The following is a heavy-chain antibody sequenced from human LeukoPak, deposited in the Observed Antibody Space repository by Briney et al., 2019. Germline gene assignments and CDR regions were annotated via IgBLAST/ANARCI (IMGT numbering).Heavy chain of an antibody. D-gene: IGHD2-15*01. J-gene: IGHJ5*02. V-gene: IGHV4-4*07. Sequence: SETLSLTCTVSGGSISGYYWTWVRQAAGKGLEYLGRIYTSGSTNYNPSLKGRVTISVDTSKNQFSLKLTSVTAADTAVYYCAREGAANWFDPWGRGTLVTVSS. CDR2: IYTSGST. CDR3: AREGAANWFDP. CDR1: GGSISGYY.